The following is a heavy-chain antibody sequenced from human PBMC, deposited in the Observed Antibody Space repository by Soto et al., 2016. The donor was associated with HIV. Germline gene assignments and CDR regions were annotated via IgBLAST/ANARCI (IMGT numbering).Heavy chain of an antibody. D-gene: IGHD3-10*01. J-gene: IGHJ3*02. CDR3: ARQARYYRSNVSTRLQGGXFDI. CDR1: GGSIGSSVYQ. Sequence: QLQESGLGLVKPSETLSLTCTRSGGSIGSSVYQWGWIRQSPGKGLEWIGSIYHSGTTYSNPSLESRITMSVDTSSNQFFLKLSSVTAADTAIYYCARQARYYRSNVSTRLQGGXFDIWGQGTRVIVSS. V-gene: IGHV4-39*01. CDR2: IYHSGTT.